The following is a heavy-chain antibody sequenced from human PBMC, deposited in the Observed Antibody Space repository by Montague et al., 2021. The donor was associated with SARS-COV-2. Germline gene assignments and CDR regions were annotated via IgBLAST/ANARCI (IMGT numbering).Heavy chain of an antibody. D-gene: IGHD3-10*01. J-gene: IGHJ6*02. V-gene: IGHV3-13*04. CDR3: ARGETYYYGSGSYFNLRYYYGMDV. CDR2: IGTAGDT. CDR1: GFTFSSYD. Sequence: SLRLSCAASGFTFSSYDMHWVRQATGKGLEWVSAIGTAGDTYYPGSVKGRFTISRENAKNSLYLQMNSLRAGDTAVYYCARGETYYYGSGSYFNLRYYYGMDVWGQGTTVTVS.